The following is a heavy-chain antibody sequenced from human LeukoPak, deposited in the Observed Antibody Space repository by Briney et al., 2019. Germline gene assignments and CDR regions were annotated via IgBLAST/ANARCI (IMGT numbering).Heavy chain of an antibody. Sequence: VASVKVSCKASEYTFTDYAINWVRQAPGQRLEWMGWINAGNGNTRYSQRFQGRVTITRDTSASTAYMELSSLTSEDTAVYYCARGRWSATTASYYLDFWGQGTLVTVS. J-gene: IGHJ4*02. D-gene: IGHD5-24*01. CDR3: ARGRWSATTASYYLDF. V-gene: IGHV1-3*01. CDR2: INAGNGNT. CDR1: EYTFTDYA.